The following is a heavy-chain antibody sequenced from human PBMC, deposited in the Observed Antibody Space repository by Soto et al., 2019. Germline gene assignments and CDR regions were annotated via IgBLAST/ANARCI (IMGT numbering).Heavy chain of an antibody. Sequence: QVQLVESGGGVVQPGRSLRLSCAPSGFTFSNYAMHWVRQAPGKGLEWVAVISYDGSNKYYADSVKGRFTISRDNSKNTLYLQMISLRAEDKAVYYCARDKRDLRFLEWSYYFDYWGHGTLVTVSS. CDR3: ARDKRDLRFLEWSYYFDY. CDR1: GFTFSNYA. J-gene: IGHJ4*01. D-gene: IGHD3-3*01. V-gene: IGHV3-30-3*01. CDR2: ISYDGSNK.